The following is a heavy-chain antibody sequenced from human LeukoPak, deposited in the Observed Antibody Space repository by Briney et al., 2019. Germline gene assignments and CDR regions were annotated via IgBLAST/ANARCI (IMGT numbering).Heavy chain of an antibody. D-gene: IGHD1-26*01. J-gene: IGHJ4*02. V-gene: IGHV3-66*01. Sequence: GGSLRLSCVVSGLTVSSNYMSWVRQAPGKGLEWVSVIYSGGSTHYADSVKARFTISRDNSKNTLYLQMNSLRAEDTAVYYCARFIVGATGGFDYWGQGTLVTVSS. CDR3: ARFIVGATGGFDY. CDR2: IYSGGST. CDR1: GLTVSSNY.